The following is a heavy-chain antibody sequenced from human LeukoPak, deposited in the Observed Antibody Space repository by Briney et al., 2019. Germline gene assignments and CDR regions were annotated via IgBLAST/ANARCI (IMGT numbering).Heavy chain of an antibody. CDR1: GFTFSSYN. J-gene: IGHJ4*02. CDR2: ISGSSSII. V-gene: IGHV3-48*01. CDR3: ARVRAGPYYYDSSGYYLDY. Sequence: PGGSLRLSCAASGFTFSSYNMNWVRQAPGKGLEWVSYISGSSSIISYADSVKGRFTISRDNDKNSLYLQMNSLRAEDTAVYYCARVRAGPYYYDSSGYYLDYWGQGTLVTVFS. D-gene: IGHD3-22*01.